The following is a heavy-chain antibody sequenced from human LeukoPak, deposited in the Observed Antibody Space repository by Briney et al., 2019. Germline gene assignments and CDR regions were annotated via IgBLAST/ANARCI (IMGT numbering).Heavy chain of an antibody. V-gene: IGHV1-46*01. CDR1: GYTFTSYY. CDR2: INPSGGST. J-gene: IGHJ5*02. CDR3: ARDFVGATDWFDP. Sequence: ASVKVSCKASGYTFTSYYMHWVRQAPGQGLEWMGIINPSGGSTSYAQKFQGRVTMTRDTSTSTVYMELSGLRSEDTAVYYCARDFVGATDWFDPWGQGTLVTVSS. D-gene: IGHD1-26*01.